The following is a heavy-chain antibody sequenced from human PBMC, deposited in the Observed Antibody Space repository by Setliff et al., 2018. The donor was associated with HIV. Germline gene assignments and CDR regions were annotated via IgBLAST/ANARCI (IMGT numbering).Heavy chain of an antibody. D-gene: IGHD3-22*01. J-gene: IGHJ4*02. V-gene: IGHV4-38-2*01. CDR2: IYYSGST. CDR1: NYSISSGYY. CDR3: ARSPYYYDSGGYPPDY. Sequence: SETLSLTCAVSNYSISSGYYWAWIRQSPGKGLEWIGSIYYSGSTYYNPSLKSRVTISVDTSKNQFSLKLSSVTAADTAVYYCARSPYYYDSGGYPPDYWGQGTLVTVSS.